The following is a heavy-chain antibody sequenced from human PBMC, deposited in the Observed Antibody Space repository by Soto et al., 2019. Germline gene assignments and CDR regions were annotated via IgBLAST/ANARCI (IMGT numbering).Heavy chain of an antibody. CDR2: IYHSGST. CDR3: ASGGYSYLRYYYYGMDV. D-gene: IGHD5-18*01. V-gene: IGHV4-38-2*01. CDR1: GYSISSGYY. J-gene: IGHJ6*02. Sequence: SETLSLTCAVSGYSISSGYYWGWIRQPPGKGLEWIGSIYHSGSTYYNPSLKSRVTISVDTSKNQFSLKLSSVTAADTAVYYCASGGYSYLRYYYYGMDVWGQGTTVTVYS.